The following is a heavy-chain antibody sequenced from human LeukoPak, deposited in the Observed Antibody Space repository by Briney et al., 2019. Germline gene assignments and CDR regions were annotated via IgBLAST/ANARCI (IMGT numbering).Heavy chain of an antibody. D-gene: IGHD3-22*01. Sequence: GASVKVSCKASGGTFSSYAISWVRQAPGQGLEWMGGIIPIFGTANYAQKFQGRVTITADKSTSTAYMELSSLRSEDTAVYYCAREEANYYDSSGYPLDYWGQGTLVTVSS. CDR1: GGTFSSYA. V-gene: IGHV1-69*06. J-gene: IGHJ4*02. CDR3: AREEANYYDSSGYPLDY. CDR2: IIPIFGTA.